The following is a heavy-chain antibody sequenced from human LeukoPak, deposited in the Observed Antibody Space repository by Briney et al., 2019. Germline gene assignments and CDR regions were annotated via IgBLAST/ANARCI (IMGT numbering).Heavy chain of an antibody. V-gene: IGHV3-13*01. CDR3: AGSYDSSGFSDN. J-gene: IGHJ4*02. Sequence: GGSLRLSCAASGFTFSSYDMHWVRQATGKGLEWVSAIGTAGDTYYPGSVKGRFTISRENAKNSLYLQMNSLRAEDTALYYCAGSYDSSGFSDNWGQGTLVTVSS. CDR1: GFTFSSYD. D-gene: IGHD3-22*01. CDR2: IGTAGDT.